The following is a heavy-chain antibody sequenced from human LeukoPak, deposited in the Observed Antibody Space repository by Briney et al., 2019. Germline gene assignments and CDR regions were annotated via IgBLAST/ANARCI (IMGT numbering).Heavy chain of an antibody. CDR2: IIPIFGTA. D-gene: IGHD5-12*01. V-gene: IGHV1-69*13. Sequence: ASVKVSCKASGYTFTSYGISWVRQAPGQGLEWMGGIIPIFGTANYAQKFQGRVTITADESTSTAYMELSSLRSEDTAVYYCAREKEDSGYDFSAAYWGQGTLVTVSS. CDR1: GYTFTSYG. CDR3: AREKEDSGYDFSAAY. J-gene: IGHJ4*02.